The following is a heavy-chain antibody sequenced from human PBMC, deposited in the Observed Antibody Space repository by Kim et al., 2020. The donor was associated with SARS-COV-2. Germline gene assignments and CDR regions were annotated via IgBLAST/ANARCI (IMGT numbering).Heavy chain of an antibody. CDR3: ANEQDYYYGMDV. CDR1: GFTFSSYA. J-gene: IGHJ6*02. V-gene: IGHV3-23*01. Sequence: GGSLRLSCAASGFTFSSYAMSWVRQAPGKGLEWVSAISGSGGSTYYADSGKGRLTSSRDNTKNTLYLQMNSLRAEEAAVYYCANEQDYYYGMDVWGQGTTVTVSS. CDR2: ISGSGGST.